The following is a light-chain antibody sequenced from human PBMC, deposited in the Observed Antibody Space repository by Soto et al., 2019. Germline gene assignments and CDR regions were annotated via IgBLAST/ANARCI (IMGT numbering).Light chain of an antibody. CDR1: QSVSIN. J-gene: IGKJ1*01. CDR3: QQYGSSGT. Sequence: DIVMTQSPATLSVSPGEGATLSCRASQSVSINLAWYQQRPGQVPRLLIYAASSRATGIPDRFSGSGSGTDFTLTISRLEPEDFAVYYCQQYGSSGTFGQGTKVDIK. V-gene: IGKV3-20*01. CDR2: AAS.